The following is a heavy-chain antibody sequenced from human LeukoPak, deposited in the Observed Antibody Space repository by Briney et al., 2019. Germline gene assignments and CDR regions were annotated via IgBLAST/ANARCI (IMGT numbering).Heavy chain of an antibody. J-gene: IGHJ3*02. CDR2: INHSGST. V-gene: IGHV4-34*01. Sequence: PSETLSLTCAVYGGSFSGYYWSWIRQPPGKGLEWIGEINHSGSTNYNPSLKSRVTISVDTSKNQFSLKLSSVTAADTAVYYCARDLNDYDILTGYYHPSGAFDIWGQGTMVTVSS. D-gene: IGHD3-9*01. CDR1: GGSFSGYY. CDR3: ARDLNDYDILTGYYHPSGAFDI.